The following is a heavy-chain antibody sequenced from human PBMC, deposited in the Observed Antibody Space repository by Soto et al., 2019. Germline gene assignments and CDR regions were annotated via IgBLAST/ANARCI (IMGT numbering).Heavy chain of an antibody. D-gene: IGHD6-19*01. CDR2: ISSSSSYI. Sequence: ESGGGLVKPGGSLRLSCAASGFTFSSYSMNWVRQAPGKGLEWVSSISSSSSYIYYADSVKGRFTISRDNAKNSLYLQMNSLRAEDTAVYYCARGHDIAVAGSGYWGQGTLVTVSS. CDR1: GFTFSSYS. CDR3: ARGHDIAVAGSGY. V-gene: IGHV3-21*01. J-gene: IGHJ4*02.